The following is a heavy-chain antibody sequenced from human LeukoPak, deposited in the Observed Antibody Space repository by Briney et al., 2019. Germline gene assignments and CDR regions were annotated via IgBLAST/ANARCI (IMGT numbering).Heavy chain of an antibody. CDR1: GFTFSSYE. D-gene: IGHD5-24*01. J-gene: IGHJ2*01. CDR3: ARARRDGYNWANWYFDL. CDR2: ISSSGSTI. V-gene: IGHV3-48*03. Sequence: GGSLRLSCAASGFTFSSYEMNWVRQAPGKGLEWVSYISSSGSTIYYADSVKGRFTISRDNAKNSLYLQMNSLRAEDTAVYYCARARRDGYNWANWYFDLWGRGTLVTASS.